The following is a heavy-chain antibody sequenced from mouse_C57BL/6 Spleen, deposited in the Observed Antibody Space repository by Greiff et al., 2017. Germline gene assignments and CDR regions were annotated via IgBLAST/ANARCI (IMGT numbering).Heavy chain of an antibody. Sequence: EVQVVESGPGLVKPSQSLSLTCSVTGYSITSGYYWNWIRQFPGNKLEWMGYISYDGSNNYNPSLKNRISITRDTSKNQFFLKLNSVTTEDTATYYCARDPYYYGSSYYFDYWGQGTTLTVSS. CDR1: GYSITSGYY. V-gene: IGHV3-6*01. J-gene: IGHJ2*01. CDR2: ISYDGSN. D-gene: IGHD1-1*01. CDR3: ARDPYYYGSSYYFDY.